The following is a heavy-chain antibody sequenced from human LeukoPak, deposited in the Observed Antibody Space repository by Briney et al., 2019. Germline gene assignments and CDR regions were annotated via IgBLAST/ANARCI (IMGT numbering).Heavy chain of an antibody. CDR2: ISGSGDST. V-gene: IGHV3-23*01. CDR3: AGRGSGYSVG. CDR1: GFTFSNYA. D-gene: IGHD3-22*01. J-gene: IGHJ4*02. Sequence: GGSLRLSCAASGFTFSNYAMRWVRQAPGKGLEWVSGISGSGDSTYYADSVKGRFTISRDNAKKSLYLQMNSLRAEDTAVYYCAGRGSGYSVGWGQGTLVTVSS.